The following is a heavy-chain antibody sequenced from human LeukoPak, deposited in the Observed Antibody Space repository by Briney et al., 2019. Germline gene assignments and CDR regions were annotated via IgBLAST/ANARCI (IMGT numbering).Heavy chain of an antibody. CDR1: GFTFDDYG. V-gene: IGHV3-20*04. Sequence: GGSLRLSCAASGFTFDDYGMSWVRQAPGKGLEWVSGINWNGGSTGYADSVKGRFTISRDNAKNSLYLQMNSLRAEDTALYYCARVPITGYDILTGFDYWGQGTLVTVSS. D-gene: IGHD3-9*01. J-gene: IGHJ4*02. CDR3: ARVPITGYDILTGFDY. CDR2: INWNGGST.